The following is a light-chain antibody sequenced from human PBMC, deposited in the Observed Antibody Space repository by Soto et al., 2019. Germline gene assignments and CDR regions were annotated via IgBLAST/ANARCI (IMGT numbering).Light chain of an antibody. V-gene: IGLV2-8*01. CDR2: EVT. CDR1: TSDVGDYNY. CDR3: RSYAGSNNVI. Sequence: QSALTQPPSASGSPGQSVTISCTGTTSDVGDYNYVSWYQQHPGKAPKLMIYEVTKRPSGVPDRFSGSKSGNTASLTVSGLQAEDEGDYYCRSYAGSNNVIFGGGTKLTVL. J-gene: IGLJ2*01.